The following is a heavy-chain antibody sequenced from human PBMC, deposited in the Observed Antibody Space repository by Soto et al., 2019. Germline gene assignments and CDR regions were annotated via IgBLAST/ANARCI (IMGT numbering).Heavy chain of an antibody. Sequence: GESLKISCKGSGYSFTSYWIGWVRQMPGKGLEWMGIIYPGNSDTRYSPSFQGQVTISADKSISTAYLQWSSLKTSDTDMYYCASPILYRSSGRKYYYYYGMDVWGQGTTVTVSS. V-gene: IGHV5-51*01. CDR1: GYSFTSYW. J-gene: IGHJ6*02. CDR2: IYPGNSDT. D-gene: IGHD6-13*01. CDR3: ASPILYRSSGRKYYYYYGMDV.